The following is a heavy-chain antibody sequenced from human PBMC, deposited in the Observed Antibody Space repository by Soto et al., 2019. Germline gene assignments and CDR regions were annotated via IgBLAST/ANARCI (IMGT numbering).Heavy chain of an antibody. D-gene: IGHD1-26*01. CDR1: GGTLSNYA. Sequence: QVQLVQSGAEVKKPGSSVKVSCKASGGTLSNYAISWVRQAPGQGLEWMGGIIPILGSANYAQKFQDRVTITADESTSTTYMELSSLRSEDAALYYCASRERVGAFDIWGQGTVVTVSS. V-gene: IGHV1-69*01. CDR3: ASRERVGAFDI. CDR2: IIPILGSA. J-gene: IGHJ3*02.